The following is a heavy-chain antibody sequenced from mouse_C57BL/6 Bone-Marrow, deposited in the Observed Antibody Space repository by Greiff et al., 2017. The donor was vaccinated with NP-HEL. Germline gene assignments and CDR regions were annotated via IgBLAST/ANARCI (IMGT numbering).Heavy chain of an antibody. CDR3: ARDLPDYYGSSYDAMDY. V-gene: IGHV5-4*01. CDR2: ISDGGSYT. Sequence: EVQLQESGGGLVKPGGSLKLSCAASGFTFSSYAMSWVRQTPEKRLEWVATISDGGSYTYYPDNVKGRFTISRDNAKNNLYLQMSHLKSEDTAMYYCARDLPDYYGSSYDAMDYWGQGTSVTVSS. CDR1: GFTFSSYA. J-gene: IGHJ4*01. D-gene: IGHD1-1*01.